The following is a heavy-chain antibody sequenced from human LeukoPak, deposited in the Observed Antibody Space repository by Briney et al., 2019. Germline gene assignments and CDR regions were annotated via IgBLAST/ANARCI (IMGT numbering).Heavy chain of an antibody. Sequence: SETLSLTCTVSGGSISSHYWSWIRQPPGKGLEWIGYIYYSGNTNYNPSLKSRVTLSVDTSKNQFSLKLSSVTAADTAVYYCAREDPQTTVPEGMDVWGQGTTVTVSS. V-gene: IGHV4-59*11. CDR1: GGSISSHY. CDR2: IYYSGNT. CDR3: AREDPQTTVPEGMDV. J-gene: IGHJ6*02. D-gene: IGHD4-17*01.